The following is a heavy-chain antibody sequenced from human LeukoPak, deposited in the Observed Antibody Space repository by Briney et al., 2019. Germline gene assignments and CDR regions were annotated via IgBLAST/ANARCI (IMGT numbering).Heavy chain of an antibody. D-gene: IGHD2-15*01. V-gene: IGHV3-7*04. Sequence: GGSLRLSCAASGITFSRSWMSWVRQALGKGLEWVAFIKEDGSEKYYVDSVKGRFTISRGNAENSLYLQMNSLRAEDTAVYYCARDRGGRTGLDDWGQGTLVTVSS. CDR3: ARDRGGRTGLDD. CDR2: IKEDGSEK. CDR1: GITFSRSW. J-gene: IGHJ4*02.